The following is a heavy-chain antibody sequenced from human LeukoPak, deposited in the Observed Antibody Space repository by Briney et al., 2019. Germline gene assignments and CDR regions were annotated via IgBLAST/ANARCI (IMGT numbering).Heavy chain of an antibody. V-gene: IGHV3-33*01. CDR3: ARPYYDSSGYLGGMDV. Sequence: GGSLRLSCAASGFTFSSYGMHWVRQAPGKGLEWLAVTWYDGSNKYYGDFVKGRFTISRDNSKNTLYLQMNSLRAEDTAVYYCARPYYDSSGYLGGMDVWGQGTTVTVSS. CDR2: TWYDGSNK. D-gene: IGHD3-22*01. J-gene: IGHJ6*02. CDR1: GFTFSSYG.